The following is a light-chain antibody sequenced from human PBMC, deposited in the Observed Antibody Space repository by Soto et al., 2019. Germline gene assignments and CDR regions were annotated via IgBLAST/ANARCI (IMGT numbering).Light chain of an antibody. CDR2: GAS. V-gene: IGKV3-20*01. CDR3: QQYGSSPTWT. J-gene: IGKJ1*01. Sequence: ESVLKQSPGTLSLSPGERATLSCRASQSVSSNYLAWYQQKPGQAPRLLIYGASTRATGIPDRFSGSGSGTDFTLTISRLEPEDSAVYYCQQYGSSPTWTFGQGTKVDIK. CDR1: QSVSSNY.